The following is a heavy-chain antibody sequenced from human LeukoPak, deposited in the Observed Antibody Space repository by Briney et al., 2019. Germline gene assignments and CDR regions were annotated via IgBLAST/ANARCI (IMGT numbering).Heavy chain of an antibody. Sequence: ASVKVSCKASGFTFTSYGFTWVRQAPGQGLEWMGWISAYNGNTNYAQKFQGRVTMTTDTSTSTAYMELRSLRSDDTAVYYCAREGPDYYYTDVCGKGTTVTVSS. CDR3: AREGPDYYYTDV. V-gene: IGHV1-18*01. CDR1: GFTFTSYG. J-gene: IGHJ6*03. CDR2: ISAYNGNT.